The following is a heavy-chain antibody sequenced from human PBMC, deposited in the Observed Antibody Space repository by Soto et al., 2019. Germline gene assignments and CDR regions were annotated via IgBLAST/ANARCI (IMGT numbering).Heavy chain of an antibody. CDR2: ISHDGRVT. V-gene: IGHV3-30*04. D-gene: IGHD2-21*02. CDR1: GFTFNSLS. CDR3: GRELYGDSQYFDY. J-gene: IGHJ4*02. Sequence: QVQLVESGGGMVQPGTSLRLSCAASGFTFNSLSLHWVRQRPDKGLEWVAVISHDGRVTFYADFVKGRFTVSRDNSKNTISLRVNRLRAEDTAVYYCGRELYGDSQYFDYWGQGPLVTVSS.